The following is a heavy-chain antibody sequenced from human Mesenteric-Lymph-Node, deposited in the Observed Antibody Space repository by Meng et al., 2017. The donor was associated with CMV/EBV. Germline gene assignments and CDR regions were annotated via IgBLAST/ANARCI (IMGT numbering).Heavy chain of an antibody. V-gene: IGHV4-59*01. CDR3: ARDHTGTTYFDY. D-gene: IGHD1-1*01. CDR1: GGSISSYY. CDR2: IYYSGST. J-gene: IGHJ4*02. Sequence: GSLRLSCTVSGGSISSYYWSWIRQPPGKGLEWIGYIYYSGSTNYNPSLKSRVTISVDTSKNQFSLKLSSVTAADTAVYYCARDHTGTTYFDYWGQGTLVTVSS.